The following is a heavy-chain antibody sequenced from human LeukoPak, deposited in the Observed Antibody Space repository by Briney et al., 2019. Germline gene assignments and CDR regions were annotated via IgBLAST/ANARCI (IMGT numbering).Heavy chain of an antibody. J-gene: IGHJ6*02. D-gene: IGHD3-10*01. CDR3: AKWRGYGSGSYYKSIGMDV. V-gene: IGHV3-23*01. CDR1: GFTFSSYA. CDR2: ISGSGGST. Sequence: PGGSLRLSCAASGFTFSSYAMSWVRQAPGKGLEWVSAISGSGGSTYYADSVKGRFTISRDNSKNTLYLQMNSLRAEDTAVYYCAKWRGYGSGSYYKSIGMDVWGQGTTVTVSS.